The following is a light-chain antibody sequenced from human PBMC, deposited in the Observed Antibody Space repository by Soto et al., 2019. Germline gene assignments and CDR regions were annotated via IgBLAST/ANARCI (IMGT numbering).Light chain of an antibody. V-gene: IGKV3-11*01. CDR2: DAS. J-gene: IGKJ4*01. CDR1: QSVGRN. CDR3: QQRSNWPLT. Sequence: EIVLTQSPATLSLSPGERATLSCRASQSVGRNLAWYQQKPGQAPGLLIYDASKRATGIPARFSASGSGTDFTLTISSLEPEDSAVYYCQQRSNWPLTFGGGTKLEIK.